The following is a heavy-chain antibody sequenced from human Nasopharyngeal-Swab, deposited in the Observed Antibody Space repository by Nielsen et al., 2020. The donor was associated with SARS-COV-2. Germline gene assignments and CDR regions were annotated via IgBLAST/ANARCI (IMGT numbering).Heavy chain of an antibody. V-gene: IGHV1-18*04. CDR2: ISAYNGNT. J-gene: IGHJ3*02. CDR1: GYTFTSYG. Sequence: ASVKVSCKASGYTFTSYGISWVRQAPGQGLEWMGWISAYNGNTNYAQKLQGRVTITRDTSASTAYMELSSLRSEDTAVYYCAREKRGYGDYASGFDIWGQGTMVTVSS. D-gene: IGHD4-17*01. CDR3: AREKRGYGDYASGFDI.